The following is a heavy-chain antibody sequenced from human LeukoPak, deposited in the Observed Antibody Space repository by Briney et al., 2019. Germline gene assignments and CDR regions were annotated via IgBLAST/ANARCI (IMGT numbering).Heavy chain of an antibody. V-gene: IGHV4-30-2*01. CDR3: ARQDSAGWFDP. D-gene: IGHD2-15*01. CDR1: GGSISSGGYY. Sequence: SQTLSLTCTVSGGSISSGGYYWSWIRQPPGKGLEWIGYIYHSGSTYYNPSLKSRVTISVDTSKNQFSLKLSSVTAADTAVYYCARQDSAGWFDPWGQGTLVTVSS. CDR2: IYHSGST. J-gene: IGHJ5*02.